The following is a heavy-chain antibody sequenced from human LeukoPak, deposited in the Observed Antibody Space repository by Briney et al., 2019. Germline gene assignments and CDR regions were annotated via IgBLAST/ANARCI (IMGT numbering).Heavy chain of an antibody. CDR1: GGSMNTYY. V-gene: IGHV4-59*01. CDR2: IYYSGST. Sequence: PSETLSLTCIVSGGSMNTYYWNWIRQPPGKGLEWIGYIYYSGSTNYNPSLKSRVTMSVDTSKNQFSLKLNSVTAADTAVYYCARGGKQPSRNNWFDPWGQGTLVTVSS. D-gene: IGHD6-13*01. CDR3: ARGGKQPSRNNWFDP. J-gene: IGHJ5*02.